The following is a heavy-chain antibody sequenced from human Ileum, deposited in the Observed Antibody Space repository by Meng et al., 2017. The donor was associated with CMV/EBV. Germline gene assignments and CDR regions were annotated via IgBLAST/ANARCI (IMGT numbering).Heavy chain of an antibody. J-gene: IGHJ4*02. D-gene: IGHD2/OR15-2a*01. CDR1: GLTFSNAW. CDR3: TPQNAY. Sequence: VQVVGSGGGVVKPGGSLSLSCVASGLTFSNAWMSWVRQAPGKGLEWVARIKSKIDGGTSDYAAPVKGRFTISRDDSKNTIYLEMNSLKIEDTAVYYCTPQNAYWGQGTLVTVSS. CDR2: IKSKIDGGTS. V-gene: IGHV3-15*01.